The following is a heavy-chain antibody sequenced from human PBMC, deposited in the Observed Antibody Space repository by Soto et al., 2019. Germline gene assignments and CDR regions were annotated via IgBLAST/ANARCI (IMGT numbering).Heavy chain of an antibody. Sequence: GGSLRLSCAASGFTFSNCAMTWVRQAPGKGLEWVSSISGSGATTFYADSVKGRFTISRDNSKNTLYVQMNSLRAEDTAVYYCATHRTTVTTNFQHWGRGTLVTVSS. J-gene: IGHJ1*01. CDR3: ATHRTTVTTNFQH. D-gene: IGHD4-4*01. CDR2: ISGSGATT. V-gene: IGHV3-23*01. CDR1: GFTFSNCA.